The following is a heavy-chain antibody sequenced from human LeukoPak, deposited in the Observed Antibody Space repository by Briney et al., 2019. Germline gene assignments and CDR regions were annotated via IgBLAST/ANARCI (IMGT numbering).Heavy chain of an antibody. CDR3: ARGHNWNYVGDAFDI. Sequence: GGSLRLSCAASGFTFSSYWMSWVRQAPGKGLEWVANIKQDGSEKYYVDSVKGRFTISRDNAKNSLYLQMNSLRAEDTAVYYCARGHNWNYVGDAFDIWGQGTMVTVSS. D-gene: IGHD1-7*01. CDR1: GFTFSSYW. V-gene: IGHV3-7*01. CDR2: IKQDGSEK. J-gene: IGHJ3*02.